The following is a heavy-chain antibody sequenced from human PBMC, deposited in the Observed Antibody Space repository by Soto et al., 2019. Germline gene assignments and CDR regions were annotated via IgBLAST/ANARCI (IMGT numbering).Heavy chain of an antibody. V-gene: IGHV3-30-3*01. CDR1: GFTFNNYA. CDR3: ARDGVDIVATIQLDY. Sequence: QVQLVESGGGVVQPGRSLRLSCAASGFTFNNYAMHWVRQAPGKGLEWVAVISYDGSNKYYADSVKGRFTISRDNSKNTLYLQMNSLRAEDTAVYYCARDGVDIVATIQLDYWGHEHWSPSPQ. J-gene: IGHJ4*01. CDR2: ISYDGSNK. D-gene: IGHD5-12*01.